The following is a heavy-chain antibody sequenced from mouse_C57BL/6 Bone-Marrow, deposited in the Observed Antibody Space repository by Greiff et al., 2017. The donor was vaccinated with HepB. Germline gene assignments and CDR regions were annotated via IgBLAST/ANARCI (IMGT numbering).Heavy chain of an antibody. Sequence: QVQLQQSGAELARPGASVKLSCKASGYTFTSYGISWVKQRPGQGLEWIGEIYPRSGNTYYNEKFKGKATLTADKSSSTAYMELRSLTSEDSAVYYCARLGLTSTVVERERDYGGQGQTLTVTS. CDR2: IYPRSGNT. D-gene: IGHD1-1*01. CDR1: GYTFTSYG. V-gene: IGHV1-81*01. CDR3: ARLGLTSTVVERERDY. J-gene: IGHJ2*01.